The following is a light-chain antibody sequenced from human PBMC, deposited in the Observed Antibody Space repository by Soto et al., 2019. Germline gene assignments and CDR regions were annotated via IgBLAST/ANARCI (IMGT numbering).Light chain of an antibody. CDR3: QYCGSSPLT. CDR2: STS. Sequence: EIVLTQSPGTLSLSPGERAILSCRATQRVGGSDLAWYQQKPGPTPRLLIYSTSDRASSTPDRFSGSGSGTDFTLTISSLEPEDFAVYYCQYCGSSPLTFGGGTKVE. CDR1: QRVGGSD. J-gene: IGKJ4*01. V-gene: IGKV3-20*01.